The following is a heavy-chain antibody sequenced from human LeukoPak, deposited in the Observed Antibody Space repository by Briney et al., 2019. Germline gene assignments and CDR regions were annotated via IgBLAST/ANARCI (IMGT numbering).Heavy chain of an antibody. D-gene: IGHD3-10*01. CDR1: GVSISSNSNN. V-gene: IGHV4-39*07. CDR2: INYSGST. CDR3: ATYPFRGDTHYFDY. J-gene: IGHJ4*02. Sequence: SETLSLTCTVSGVSISSNSNNWGWLPQPPGKGLVWIGSINYSGSTNYNPSLKSRVTIPVDTSKNQFSLKLSSVTAADTAVYYCATYPFRGDTHYFDYWGQGILVTVSS.